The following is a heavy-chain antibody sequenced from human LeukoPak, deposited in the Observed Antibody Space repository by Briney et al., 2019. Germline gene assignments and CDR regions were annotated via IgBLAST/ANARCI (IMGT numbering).Heavy chain of an antibody. CDR2: FDPEDGET. D-gene: IGHD2-2*02. CDR3: ATGYCSSTSCYTQTSVGFSYYYYGMDV. CDR1: GYTLTELS. Sequence: ASVKVSCKVSGYTLTELSMHWVRQAPGKGLEWMGGFDPEDGETIYAQKFQGRVTMTEDTSTDTAYVELSSLRSEDTAVYYCATGYCSSTSCYTQTSVGFSYYYYGMDVWGQGTTVTVSS. V-gene: IGHV1-24*01. J-gene: IGHJ6*02.